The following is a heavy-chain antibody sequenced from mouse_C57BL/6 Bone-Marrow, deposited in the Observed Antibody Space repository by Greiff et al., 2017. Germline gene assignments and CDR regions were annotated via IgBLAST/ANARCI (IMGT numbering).Heavy chain of an antibody. V-gene: IGHV5-15*01. D-gene: IGHD1-1*01. CDR3: ARHEVYYYGSSFAY. CDR1: GFTFSDYG. Sequence: EVQLQQSGGGLVQPGGSLKLSCAASGFTFSDYGMAWVRQAPRKGPEWVAFISNLAYSIYYADTVTGRFTISRENAKNTLDLEMSSLRSEDTAMYYCARHEVYYYGSSFAYWGQGTLVTVSA. CDR2: ISNLAYSI. J-gene: IGHJ3*01.